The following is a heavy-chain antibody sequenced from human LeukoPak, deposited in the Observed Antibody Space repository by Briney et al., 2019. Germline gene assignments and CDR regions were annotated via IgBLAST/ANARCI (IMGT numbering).Heavy chain of an antibody. D-gene: IGHD4-23*01. Sequence: GGSLRLSCAASGFTFSTYSMNWVRQAPGKGLEWVSYISSSSSSPIYYADSVKGRFTISRDNAKNSLYLQMNSLRAEDTAVYYCARDDYGGLDYWGQGTLVTVSS. V-gene: IGHV3-48*04. J-gene: IGHJ4*02. CDR2: ISSSSSSPI. CDR3: ARDDYGGLDY. CDR1: GFTFSTYS.